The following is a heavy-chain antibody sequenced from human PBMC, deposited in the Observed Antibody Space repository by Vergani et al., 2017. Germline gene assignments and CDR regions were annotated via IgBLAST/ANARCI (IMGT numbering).Heavy chain of an antibody. CDR2: ISYDGTQK. CDR3: ATKSCGTPGCQIGYFRG. CDR1: GFTSSYYG. D-gene: IGHD1-1*01. Sequence: QVHLVESGGGVVQPGRSLRLSCVVSGFTSSYYGMHWVRQAPGKGLEWVAVISYDGTQKYYADSVKGRFTNSRDNSKSTLYLQMNSLRTEDTAMYYCATKSCGTPGCQIGYFRGWGQGTLVTVSS. V-gene: IGHV3-30*03. J-gene: IGHJ1*01.